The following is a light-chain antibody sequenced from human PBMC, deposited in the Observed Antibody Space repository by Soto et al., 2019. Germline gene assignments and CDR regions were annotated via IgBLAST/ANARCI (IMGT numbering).Light chain of an antibody. CDR3: QQSYSTPFT. CDR1: QSISSY. V-gene: IGKV1-39*01. CDR2: AAS. Sequence: DIQMTQSPSSLSASVGDRVTITCRASQSISSYLNWHQQKPGKAPKLLIYAASSLQSGVPSRFSGSGSGTDFTLTISSLQPEDFATYYCQQSYSTPFTFGQGTRLE. J-gene: IGKJ5*01.